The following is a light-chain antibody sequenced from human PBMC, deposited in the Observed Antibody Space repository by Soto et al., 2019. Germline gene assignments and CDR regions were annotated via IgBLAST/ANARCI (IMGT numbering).Light chain of an antibody. CDR2: DDF. V-gene: IGLV3-21*02. CDR3: QVWDSSSDHPV. Sequence: SYELTQPPSVSVAPGQTASITCGGNNIGSKPVHWYQQKPGQAPVLVVHDDFDRPSGVPERFSGSTSGNTATLTLSRVEAGDEADYYCQVWDSSSDHPVFGGGTQLTVL. J-gene: IGLJ3*02. CDR1: NIGSKP.